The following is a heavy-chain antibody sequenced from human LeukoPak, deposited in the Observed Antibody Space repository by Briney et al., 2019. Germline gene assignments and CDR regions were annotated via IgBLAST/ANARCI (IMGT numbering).Heavy chain of an antibody. Sequence: PSETLSLTCTVSGGPIGSFFWSWIRQSPGKGLEWIGYIYYSVNTKYSPSLKSRVTISVDTSKNQFSLKLSSVTAADTAVYYCARGTVDTAIDYWGQGTLVTVSS. V-gene: IGHV4-59*08. CDR1: GGPIGSFF. CDR3: ARGTVDTAIDY. J-gene: IGHJ4*02. D-gene: IGHD5-18*01. CDR2: IYYSVNT.